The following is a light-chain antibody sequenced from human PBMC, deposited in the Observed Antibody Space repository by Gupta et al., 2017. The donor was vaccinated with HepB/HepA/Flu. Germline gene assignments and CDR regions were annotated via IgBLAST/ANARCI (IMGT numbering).Light chain of an antibody. Sequence: EIVLTQSPVTLSLSPGDTATLSCRANETISNNLAWYQKKPGQPPRLLIYDASVTATGVPARISGSGSGTDFSLIISSLEAGDFAVYYCQQRSLWPPTFGGGTRVEIK. CDR1: ETISNN. CDR2: DAS. CDR3: QQRSLWPPT. J-gene: IGKJ4*01. V-gene: IGKV3-11*01.